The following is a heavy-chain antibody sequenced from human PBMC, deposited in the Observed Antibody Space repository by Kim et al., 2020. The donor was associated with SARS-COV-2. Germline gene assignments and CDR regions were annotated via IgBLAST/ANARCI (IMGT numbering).Heavy chain of an antibody. CDR3: ARDSKGPNCSSTSCYIFQQLVPTPTKKRLDY. CDR1: GYTFTSYG. CDR2: ISAYNGNT. V-gene: IGHV1-18*01. Sequence: ASVKVSCKASGYTFTSYGISWVRQAPGQGLEWMGWISAYNGNTNYAQKLQGRVTMTTDTSTSTAYMELRSLRSDDTAVYYCARDSKGPNCSSTSCYIFQQLVPTPTKKRLDYWGQGTLVTVSS. D-gene: IGHD2-2*02. J-gene: IGHJ4*02.